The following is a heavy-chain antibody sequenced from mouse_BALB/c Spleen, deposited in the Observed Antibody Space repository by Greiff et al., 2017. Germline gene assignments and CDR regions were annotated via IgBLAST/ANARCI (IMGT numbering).Heavy chain of an antibody. CDR2: INSNGGST. CDR1: GFTFSSYY. CDR3: ASYYGNYEDAMDY. D-gene: IGHD2-10*01. J-gene: IGHJ4*01. V-gene: IGHV5-6-2*01. Sequence: EVKLVESGGGLVKLGGSLKLSCAASGFTFSSYYMSWVRQTPEKRLELVAAINSNGGSTYYPDTVKGRFTISRDNAKNTLYLQMSSLKSEDTALYYCASYYGNYEDAMDYWGQGTSVTVSS.